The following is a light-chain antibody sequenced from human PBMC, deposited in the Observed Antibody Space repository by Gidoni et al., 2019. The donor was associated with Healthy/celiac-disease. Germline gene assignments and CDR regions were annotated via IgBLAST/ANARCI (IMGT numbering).Light chain of an antibody. CDR2: RNN. CDR1: SNIVGNQG. V-gene: IGLV10-54*02. CDR3: SALDSSLSVCWV. J-gene: IGLJ3*02. Sequence: QAGLTQPPSVSKGLRQTATLTCTGNSNIVGNQGAAWLQQHQGHPPKLLSYRNNNRPSGISERFSASRSGNTASLTITGLQPEDEADYYCSALDSSLSVCWVFGGGTKLTVL.